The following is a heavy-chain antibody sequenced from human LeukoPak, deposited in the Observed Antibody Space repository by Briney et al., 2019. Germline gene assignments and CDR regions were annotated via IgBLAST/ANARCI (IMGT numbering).Heavy chain of an antibody. Sequence: SETLSLTCTVSGGSISSYYWSWIRQPPGKGLEWIGYIYYSGSTNYNPSLMSRLTISVDTSKNQFSLRLSSVTAADTAVYYCAAGHSGSYYGDYWGQGTLVTVSS. CDR2: IYYSGST. D-gene: IGHD1-26*01. V-gene: IGHV4-59*12. CDR3: AAGHSGSYYGDY. J-gene: IGHJ4*02. CDR1: GGSISSYY.